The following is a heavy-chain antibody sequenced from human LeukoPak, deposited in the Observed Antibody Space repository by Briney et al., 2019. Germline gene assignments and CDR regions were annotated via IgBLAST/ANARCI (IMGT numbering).Heavy chain of an antibody. CDR3: AELGITRSGGV. CDR1: GFTFSSYE. V-gene: IGHV3-48*03. J-gene: IGHJ6*04. CDR2: ISSSGSTI. Sequence: PGGSLRLSCAASGFTFSSYEMNWVPRAPGKVLERVSYISSSGSTIYYADSEKRRFTISRDNAKNSLYLQMNRLRAEDTAVYYCAELGITRSGGVWGKGATVTISS. D-gene: IGHD3-10*01.